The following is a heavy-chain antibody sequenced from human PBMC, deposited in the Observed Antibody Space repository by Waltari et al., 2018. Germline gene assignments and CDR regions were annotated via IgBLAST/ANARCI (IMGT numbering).Heavy chain of an antibody. D-gene: IGHD2-8*01. J-gene: IGHJ3*02. CDR1: TFTFSNYA. CDR2: ISGGGGVT. V-gene: IGHV3-23*01. CDR3: AKDPNGDYIGAFDT. Sequence: EVQVLESGGLLVQPGGSLRLSCAASTFTFSNYAMTWVRQAPGKGLEYISSISGGGGVTVYANSVKGRFTISRDNSKSTLYLQMNSPRGEDTATYYCAKDPNGDYIGAFDTWGQGTMVTVSP.